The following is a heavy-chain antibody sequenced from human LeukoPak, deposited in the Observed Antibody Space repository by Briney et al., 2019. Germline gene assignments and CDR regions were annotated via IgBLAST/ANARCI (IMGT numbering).Heavy chain of an antibody. Sequence: GGSLRLSCAASEFTFSSYSMNWVRQAPGKGLEWVSSISSSSSYIYYADSVKGRFTISRDNAKNSLYLQMNSLRAEDTAVYYCASYCSGCSSSRMSDVWGQGTTVTVSS. D-gene: IGHD2-2*01. J-gene: IGHJ6*02. CDR2: ISSSSSYI. V-gene: IGHV3-21*01. CDR3: ASYCSGCSSSRMSDV. CDR1: EFTFSSYS.